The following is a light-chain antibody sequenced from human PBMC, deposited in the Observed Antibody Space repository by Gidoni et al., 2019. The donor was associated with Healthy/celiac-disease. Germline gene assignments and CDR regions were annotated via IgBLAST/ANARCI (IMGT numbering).Light chain of an antibody. CDR2: AAS. V-gene: IGKV1-39*01. CDR3: RQSYSTRWT. Sequence: DIQMTPSPSSLSASVGDRVTITCRASQSITSYLNWYQQKPGKAPKLLIYAASSLQSGVPSRFSGSGSGTDVTLTISSRQPEDFATYYCRQSYSTRWTFGQGTKVEIK. CDR1: QSITSY. J-gene: IGKJ1*01.